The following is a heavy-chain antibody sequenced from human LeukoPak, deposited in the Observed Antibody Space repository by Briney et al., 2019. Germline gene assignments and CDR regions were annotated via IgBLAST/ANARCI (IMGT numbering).Heavy chain of an antibody. CDR2: INTNTGNP. D-gene: IGHD3-3*01. V-gene: IGHV7-4-1*02. CDR1: GYTFTSYA. Sequence: ASVKVSCKASGYTFTSYAMNWARQAPGQGLEWMGWINTNTGNPTYAQGFTGRFVFSLDTSVSTAYLQISSLKAEDTAVYYCARGLLEWLSYYYYYMDVWGKGTTVTVSS. CDR3: ARGLLEWLSYYYYYMDV. J-gene: IGHJ6*03.